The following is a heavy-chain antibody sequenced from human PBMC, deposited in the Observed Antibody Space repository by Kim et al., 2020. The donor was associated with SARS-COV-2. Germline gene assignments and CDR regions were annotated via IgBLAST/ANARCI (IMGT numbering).Heavy chain of an antibody. Sequence: GGSLRLSCAASGFTFSSYWMSWVRQAPGKGLEWVANIKQDGSEKYYVDSVKGRFTISRDNAKNSLYLQMNSLRAEDTAVYYCARASVMAFGVAALDYWGQGTLVTVSS. V-gene: IGHV3-7*01. CDR2: IKQDGSEK. CDR3: ARASVMAFGVAALDY. J-gene: IGHJ4*02. D-gene: IGHD6-6*01. CDR1: GFTFSSYW.